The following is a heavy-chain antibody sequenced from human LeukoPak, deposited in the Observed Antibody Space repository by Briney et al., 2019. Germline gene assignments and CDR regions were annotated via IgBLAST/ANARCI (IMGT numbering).Heavy chain of an antibody. J-gene: IGHJ3*02. V-gene: IGHV1-18*01. CDR2: ISAYNGNT. CDR1: GYTFTSYG. Sequence: ASVKVSCKASGYTFTSYGISWVRQAPGQGLEWMGWISAYNGNTNYAQKLQGRVTMTTDTSTSTAYRERRSLRSDDPAVYPCATSSIKLWGGGDAFDIWGQGTMVTVSS. D-gene: IGHD5-18*01. CDR3: ATSSIKLWGGGDAFDI.